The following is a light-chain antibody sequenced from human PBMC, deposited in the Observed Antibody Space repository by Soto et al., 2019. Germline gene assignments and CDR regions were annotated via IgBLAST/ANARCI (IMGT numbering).Light chain of an antibody. Sequence: EILLPQFPATLSLSHRKFVNHSCMAGQSVRSNLAWYQQKPGQAPRLLIYGASTRATGIPARFSGSGSGTEFTLTISSLQSEDFAVYYCQQYNNWPRTFGQGTKVDIK. J-gene: IGKJ1*01. V-gene: IGKV3-15*01. CDR3: QQYNNWPRT. CDR2: GAS. CDR1: QSVRSN.